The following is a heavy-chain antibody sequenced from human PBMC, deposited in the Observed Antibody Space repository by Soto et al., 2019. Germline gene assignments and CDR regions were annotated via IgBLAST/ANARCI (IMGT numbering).Heavy chain of an antibody. Sequence: PGGSLRLSCAASGFIFSSYGMNWVRQAPGKGLEWVAVMSFDGSIKYYADSVKGRFTISRDNSKNTLYLQMNSLRAEDTAVYYCAKGFLGAFDIWGQGTMVTVSS. D-gene: IGHD3-10*01. V-gene: IGHV3-30*18. CDR3: AKGFLGAFDI. CDR1: GFIFSSYG. CDR2: MSFDGSIK. J-gene: IGHJ3*02.